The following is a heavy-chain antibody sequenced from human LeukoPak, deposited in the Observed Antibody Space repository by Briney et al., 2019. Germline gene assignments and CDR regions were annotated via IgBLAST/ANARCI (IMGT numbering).Heavy chain of an antibody. CDR2: IYSGGST. Sequence: GGSLRLSCAASGFTVSSNYMSWVRQAPGKGLEWVSVIYSGGSTYYADSVKGRFTISRDNSKNTLYLQMNSLRAEDTAVYYCARCTVTTYYYHYYGMDVWGQGTTVTVSS. CDR3: ARCTVTTYYYHYYGMDV. V-gene: IGHV3-66*01. D-gene: IGHD4-11*01. J-gene: IGHJ6*02. CDR1: GFTVSSNY.